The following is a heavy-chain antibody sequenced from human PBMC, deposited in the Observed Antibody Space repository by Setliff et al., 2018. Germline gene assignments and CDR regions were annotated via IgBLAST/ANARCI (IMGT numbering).Heavy chain of an antibody. CDR1: GGSVSTYY. CDR3: ARGSGRGYSYGLDV. CDR2: IFYSGYT. Sequence: SETLSLTCTVSGGSVSTYYWSWIRQPPGKGLEWIGFIFYSGYTHYNPSLKSRVTMSVDVSRDQFSLELSSVTAADTAVYFCARGSGRGYSYGLDVWGQGTTVTVSS. D-gene: IGHD5-18*01. J-gene: IGHJ6*02. V-gene: IGHV4-59*02.